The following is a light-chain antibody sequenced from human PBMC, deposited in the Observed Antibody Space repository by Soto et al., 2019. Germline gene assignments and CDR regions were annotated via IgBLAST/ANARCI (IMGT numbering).Light chain of an antibody. CDR2: DAS. J-gene: IGKJ3*01. V-gene: IGKV1-13*02. CDR1: QGISSA. CDR3: QQFNSYLFT. Sequence: AIQLTQSPSSLSASVGDRVTITCRASQGISSALAWYQQKPGKAPKLLIYDASSLESGVPSRFSGSGSGTDFTLTISSLQPEDVATYYCQQFNSYLFTFGPGTKVDSK.